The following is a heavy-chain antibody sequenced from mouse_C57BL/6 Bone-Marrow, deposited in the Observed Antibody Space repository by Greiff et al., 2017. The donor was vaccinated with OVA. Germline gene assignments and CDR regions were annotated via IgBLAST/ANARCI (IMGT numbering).Heavy chain of an antibody. CDR3: ASGRYYYGYWYFDV. J-gene: IGHJ1*03. D-gene: IGHD1-1*01. CDR2: INPNNGGT. CDR1: GYTFTDYH. V-gene: IGHV1-18*01. Sequence: EVQLQQSGPELVKPGASVKIPCKASGYTFTDYHMDWVKQSHGKSLEWIGDINPNNGGTIYNQKFKGKATLTVDKSSSTADMERRSLTSEDTAVYYCASGRYYYGYWYFDVWGTGTTVTVSS.